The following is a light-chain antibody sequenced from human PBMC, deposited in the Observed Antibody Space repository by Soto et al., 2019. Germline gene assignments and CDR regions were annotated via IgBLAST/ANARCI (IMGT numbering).Light chain of an antibody. V-gene: IGKV2-28*01. CDR3: MQALQTRYT. CDR1: QSLLHSNGYNY. J-gene: IGKJ2*01. Sequence: DIVMTQSPLSLPVTPGEPASISCRSSQSLLHSNGYNYLDWYLQKPGQSPQLLIYLGSNRASGVPDRFSGSGSGTDFTLKISRVEAEDVGVDYCMQALQTRYTFGQGTKLEIK. CDR2: LGS.